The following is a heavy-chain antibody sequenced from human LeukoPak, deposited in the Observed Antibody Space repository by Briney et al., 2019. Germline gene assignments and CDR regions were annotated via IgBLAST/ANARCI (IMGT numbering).Heavy chain of an antibody. CDR3: ARDNYDSGTPYYFDY. Sequence: GGSLRLSCAASGFTFSTYEMNWVRQAPGKGLEWVSYISSGGSTIYYADSVKGRFTISRDNAKNSLYLQMNSLRAEDTAVYYCARDNYDSGTPYYFDYWGQGTLVTVSS. J-gene: IGHJ4*02. V-gene: IGHV3-48*03. CDR1: GFTFSTYE. D-gene: IGHD3-22*01. CDR2: ISSGGSTI.